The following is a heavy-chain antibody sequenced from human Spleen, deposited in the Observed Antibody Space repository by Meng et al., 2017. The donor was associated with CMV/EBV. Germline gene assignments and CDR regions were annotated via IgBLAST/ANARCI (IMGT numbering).Heavy chain of an antibody. Sequence: TFTAYCVHWVRQAPGQGLEWMAMIKHNGGRTAYAQSFQDRVTMTWDMSTSTVYMEVGNLRSDDTAIYYCARGLFDYNIDQRAYYFDSWGQGTLVTVSS. D-gene: IGHD3-9*01. CDR3: ARGLFDYNIDQRAYYFDS. CDR1: TFTAYC. CDR2: IKHNGGRT. J-gene: IGHJ4*02. V-gene: IGHV1-46*01.